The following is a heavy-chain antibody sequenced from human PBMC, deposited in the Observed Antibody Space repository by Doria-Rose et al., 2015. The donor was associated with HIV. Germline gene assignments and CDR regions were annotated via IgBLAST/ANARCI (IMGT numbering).Heavy chain of an antibody. Sequence: SGPVLVKPTEILTLTCTVSGVSLSSPGMGVSWIRQPPGKALEWLANIFSDDERSYKTSLTSRLTISRGTSKSQVVLTMTDMDPVDTATYYCARIKSSRWYHKYYFDFWGQGTLVIVSA. CDR2: IFSDDER. D-gene: IGHD6-13*01. V-gene: IGHV2-26*01. CDR1: GVSLSSPGMG. CDR3: ARIKSSRWYHKYYFDF. J-gene: IGHJ4*02.